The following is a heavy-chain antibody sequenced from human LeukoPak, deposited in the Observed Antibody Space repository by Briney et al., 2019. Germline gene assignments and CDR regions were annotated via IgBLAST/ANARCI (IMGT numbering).Heavy chain of an antibody. CDR2: FDPEDGET. CDR3: ATGRNTVWFGEWFDY. D-gene: IGHD3-10*01. CDR1: GYTITELS. Sequence: ASVKVSCKVSGYTITELSMHWVRQAPGKGLEWMGGFDPEDGETIYAQKFQGRVTMTEDTSTDTAYMELSSLRSEDTAVYYCATGRNTVWFGEWFDYWGQGTLVTVSS. V-gene: IGHV1-24*01. J-gene: IGHJ4*02.